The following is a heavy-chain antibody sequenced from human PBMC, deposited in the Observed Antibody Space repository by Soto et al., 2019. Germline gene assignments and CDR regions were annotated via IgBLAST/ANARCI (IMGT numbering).Heavy chain of an antibody. J-gene: IGHJ4*02. CDR3: ARGSPQGLGYSSGWYPYYFDY. D-gene: IGHD6-19*01. V-gene: IGHV1-69*13. CDR2: IIPIFGTA. CDR1: GGTFSSYA. Sequence: SVKVSCKASGGTFSSYAISWVRQAPGQGLEWMGGIIPIFGTANYAQKFQGRVTITADESTSTAYMELSSLRSEDTAVYYCARGSPQGLGYSSGWYPYYFDYWGQGTLVTVSS.